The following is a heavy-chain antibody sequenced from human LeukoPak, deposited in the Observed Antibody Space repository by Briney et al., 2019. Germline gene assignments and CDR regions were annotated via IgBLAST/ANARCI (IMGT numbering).Heavy chain of an antibody. CDR1: GFTFSSYG. J-gene: IGHJ4*02. CDR2: IRYDGSNK. CDR3: AKDYGEYGFFFDY. D-gene: IGHD4-17*01. Sequence: GGSLRLSCAASGFTFSSYGMHWVRQAPGKGLEWVAFIRYDGSNKHYADSVKGRLTISRDNSKNTMYLQMNSLRAEDTAVYYCAKDYGEYGFFFDYWGQGTLVTVSS. V-gene: IGHV3-30*02.